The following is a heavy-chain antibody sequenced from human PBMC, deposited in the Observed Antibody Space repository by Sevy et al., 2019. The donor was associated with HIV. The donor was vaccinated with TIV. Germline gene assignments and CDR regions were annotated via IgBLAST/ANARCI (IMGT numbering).Heavy chain of an antibody. Sequence: ASVKVSCKASGGTFSSYAISWGRQAPGQGLEWMGGIIPIFGTANYAQKFQGRVTITADKSTSTAYTELSSLRSEDTAVYYCAREGVAARPGRRYYYYMDVWGKGTTVTVSS. D-gene: IGHD6-6*01. CDR3: AREGVAARPGRRYYYYMDV. V-gene: IGHV1-69*06. CDR1: GGTFSSYA. J-gene: IGHJ6*03. CDR2: IIPIFGTA.